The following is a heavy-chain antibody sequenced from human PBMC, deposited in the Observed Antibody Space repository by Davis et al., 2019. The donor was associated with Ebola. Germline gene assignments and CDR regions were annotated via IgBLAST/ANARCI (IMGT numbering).Heavy chain of an antibody. CDR1: GGSISSGGYY. V-gene: IGHV4-61*08. CDR2: IYYSGST. CDR3: ARIPREDYGMDV. J-gene: IGHJ6*02. Sequence: MPSETLSLTCTVSGGSISSGGYYWSWIRQPPGKGLEWIGYIYYSGSTNYNPSLKSRVTISVDTSKNQFSLKLSSVTAADTAVYYCARIPREDYGMDVWGQGTTVTVSS. D-gene: IGHD5-24*01.